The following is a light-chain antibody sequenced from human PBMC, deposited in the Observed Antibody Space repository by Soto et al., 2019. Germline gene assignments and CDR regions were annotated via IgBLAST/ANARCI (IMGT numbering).Light chain of an antibody. J-gene: IGLJ2*01. CDR2: GNN. CDR1: SSNIGSGYD. Sequence: QSVLTQPPSVSGAPGQTVTISCTGSSSNIGSGYDVHWYQQLPGTAPKLLIYGNNNRPSEVPDRFSGSKSGTSASLAISGLQAEDEADYYCQSYDSTLSTSEVVFGGGTKLTVL. CDR3: QSYDSTLSTSEVV. V-gene: IGLV1-40*01.